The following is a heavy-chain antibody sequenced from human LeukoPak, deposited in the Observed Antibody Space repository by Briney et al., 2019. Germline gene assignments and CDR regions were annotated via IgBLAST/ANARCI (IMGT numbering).Heavy chain of an antibody. J-gene: IGHJ4*02. CDR3: AVPQWELLN. CDR1: GFTFSIYT. D-gene: IGHD1-26*01. Sequence: PGETLRLSCAASGFTFSIYTMSWVRQAPGRGLEWVSAISAGGGSAGSGTAYYADSVKGRFTISRDNSKNTLYLQMNSLRADDTAVYFCAVPQWELLNWGQGTLVTVSS. V-gene: IGHV3-23*01. CDR2: ISAGGGSAGSGTA.